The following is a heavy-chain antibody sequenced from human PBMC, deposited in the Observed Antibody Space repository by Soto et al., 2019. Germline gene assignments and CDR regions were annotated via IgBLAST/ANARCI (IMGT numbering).Heavy chain of an antibody. D-gene: IGHD3-16*01. V-gene: IGHV2-5*02. CDR3: AHREGDDYVWGSYKDAFDI. J-gene: IGHJ3*02. CDR2: IYWDNDK. CDR1: GFSLNTTAVG. Sequence: QITLKESGPTLVKPTQTLTLTCTSSGFSLNTTAVGVGWIRQPPGKALEWLALIYWDNDKRYNPSLKTRLTITKDTSKNQLVLKMTNMDPVDTATYFCAHREGDDYVWGSYKDAFDIWGQGTMVTVSS.